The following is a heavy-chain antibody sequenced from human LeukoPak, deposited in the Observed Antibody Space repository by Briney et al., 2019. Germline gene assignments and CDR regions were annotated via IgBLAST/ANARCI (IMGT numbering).Heavy chain of an antibody. Sequence: GASVKVSCKASGYTITSYGISWVRQAPGQGLEWMGWISAYNGNTNYAQKLQGRVTMTTDTSTSTAYMELRSLRSDDTAVYYCARVPIRAGYSSSWYQNRHYYYYYMDVWGKGTTVTVSS. D-gene: IGHD6-13*01. V-gene: IGHV1-18*01. J-gene: IGHJ6*03. CDR2: ISAYNGNT. CDR1: GYTITSYG. CDR3: ARVPIRAGYSSSWYQNRHYYYYYMDV.